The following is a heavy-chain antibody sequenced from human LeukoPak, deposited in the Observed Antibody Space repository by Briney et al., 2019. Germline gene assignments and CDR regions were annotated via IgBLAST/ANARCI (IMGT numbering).Heavy chain of an antibody. CDR2: INPNSGGT. CDR3: ARVDAQRGYYYDSSGSIDY. V-gene: IGHV1-2*02. Sequence: ASVKVSCKASGYTFTGYYMHWVRQAPGQGLEWMGWINPNSGGTNYAQKFQGRVTMTRDTSISTAYMELSRLRSDDTAVYYCARVDAQRGYYYDSSGSIDYWGQGTLVTVSS. D-gene: IGHD3-22*01. CDR1: GYTFTGYY. J-gene: IGHJ4*02.